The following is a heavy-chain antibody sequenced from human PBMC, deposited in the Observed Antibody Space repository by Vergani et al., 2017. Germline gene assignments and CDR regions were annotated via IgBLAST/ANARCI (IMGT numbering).Heavy chain of an antibody. CDR2: ISLDGSTT. Sequence: EVQLVESGGGLVQPGGSLKLSCAASGFTFSSYAMSWVRQAPGKGLEWLSLISLDGSTTFYADSVKGRFTVSRDNSKSSLFLQMNSLRTEDTALYFCAKAVAGTSGNGEIDYWGQGTLVTVSS. J-gene: IGHJ4*02. D-gene: IGHD6-19*01. V-gene: IGHV3-43*02. CDR1: GFTFSSYA. CDR3: AKAVAGTSGNGEIDY.